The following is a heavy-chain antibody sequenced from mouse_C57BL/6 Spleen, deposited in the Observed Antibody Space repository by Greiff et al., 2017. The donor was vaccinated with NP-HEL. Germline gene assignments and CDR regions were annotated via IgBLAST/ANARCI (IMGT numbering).Heavy chain of an antibody. D-gene: IGHD1-1*01. CDR2: IYPGSGNT. Sequence: VQLQQSGPELVKPGASVKISCKASGYSFTSYYIHWVKQRPGQGLEWIGWIYPGSGNTKYNEKFKGKATLTADTSSSTAYMQLSSLTSEDSAVYYCARGIYYYGSSSPYYAMDYWGQGTSVTVSS. V-gene: IGHV1-66*01. CDR3: ARGIYYYGSSSPYYAMDY. CDR1: GYSFTSYY. J-gene: IGHJ4*01.